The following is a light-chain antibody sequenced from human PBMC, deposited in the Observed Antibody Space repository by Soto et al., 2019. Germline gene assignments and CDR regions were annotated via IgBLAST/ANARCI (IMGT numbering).Light chain of an antibody. J-gene: IGKJ2*01. CDR2: GAS. V-gene: IGKV3-15*01. Sequence: EIVMTQSRATLSVSPGERATLSCRASQSIGTNLGWYQQRPGQPPRLLIYGASARATGIPARFSGSGSGTEFTLAISSLQSEDFAVYYCQQYNNWPPVYTFGQGTKLEIK. CDR3: QQYNNWPPVYT. CDR1: QSIGTN.